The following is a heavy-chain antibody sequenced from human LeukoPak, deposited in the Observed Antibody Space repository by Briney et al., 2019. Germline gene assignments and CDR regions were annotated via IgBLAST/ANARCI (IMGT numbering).Heavy chain of an antibody. CDR3: ARAYDYYYYYGMDV. Sequence: GGSLRLSCAASGFTFSSYWMHWVRQAPGKGLEWVSVIYSGGSTYYADSVKGRFTISRDNSKNTLYLQMNSLRAEDTAVYYCARAYDYYYYYGMDVWGQGTTVTVSS. CDR2: IYSGGST. J-gene: IGHJ6*02. V-gene: IGHV3-66*01. CDR1: GFTFSSYW.